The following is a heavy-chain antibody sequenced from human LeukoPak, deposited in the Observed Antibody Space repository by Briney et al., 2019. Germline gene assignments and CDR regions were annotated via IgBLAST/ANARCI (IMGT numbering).Heavy chain of an antibody. J-gene: IGHJ4*02. CDR2: INQDGSEK. V-gene: IGHV3-7*05. CDR1: GFTFRGYW. D-gene: IGHD3-10*01. Sequence: GGSLRLSCVGSGFTFRGYWMSWVRQPPGKGLEWVANINQDGSEKYYVDSLKGRFTISRDNARNSLYLQMNSLRAEDTAVYHCARDIDGAMVRGVIVFWGQGTLVTVSS. CDR3: ARDIDGAMVRGVIVF.